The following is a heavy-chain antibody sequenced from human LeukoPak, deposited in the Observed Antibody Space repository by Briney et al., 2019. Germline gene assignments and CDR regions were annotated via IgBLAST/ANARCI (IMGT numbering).Heavy chain of an antibody. Sequence: GGSLRLSCAASGFTFSDYYMSWIRQAPGKGLEWVSYISSSSSYTNYADSVKGRFTISRDNAKDSLYLQMNSLRAEDTAVYYCARAGDYLHYCYYYGMDVWGKGTTVTVSS. V-gene: IGHV3-11*06. CDR1: GFTFSDYY. CDR3: ARAGDYLHYCYYYGMDV. J-gene: IGHJ6*04. D-gene: IGHD4-17*01. CDR2: ISSSSSYT.